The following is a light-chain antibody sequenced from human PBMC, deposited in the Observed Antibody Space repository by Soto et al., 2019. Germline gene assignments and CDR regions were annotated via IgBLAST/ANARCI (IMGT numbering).Light chain of an antibody. CDR1: QSVCSRY. CDR2: GAS. V-gene: IGKV3-20*01. J-gene: IGKJ1*01. Sequence: EIALTQSPGTLSLSPGERATLSCRASQSVCSRYLAWYQQQPGQAPRLLIYGASSRATGIQDRFSGSGSGTGCTHTISRLEPEDFALYYCQQYVNSPPTFGQGTKVEIK. CDR3: QQYVNSPPT.